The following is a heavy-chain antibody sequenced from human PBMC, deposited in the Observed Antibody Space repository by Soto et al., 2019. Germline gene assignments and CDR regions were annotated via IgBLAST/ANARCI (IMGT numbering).Heavy chain of an antibody. CDR3: AKTLGYCRSNSCSRDPYYYYGMDV. Sequence: SLRLACASSGFTSSSYGMHWVRQAPFKVVERVSIISYDGGYKYYADSVKGRFSISRDNPKSTVFLQMNKLIAEDTALYYCAKTLGYCRSNSCSRDPYYYYGMDVWGQGTTVTVSS. J-gene: IGHJ6*02. D-gene: IGHD2-2*01. CDR2: ISYDGGYK. V-gene: IGHV3-30*18. CDR1: GFTSSSYG.